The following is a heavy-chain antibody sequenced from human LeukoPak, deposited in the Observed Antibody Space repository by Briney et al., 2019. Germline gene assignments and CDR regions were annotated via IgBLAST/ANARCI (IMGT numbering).Heavy chain of an antibody. V-gene: IGHV4-59*01. J-gene: IGHJ3*02. CDR2: ISYSGST. Sequence: PSETLSLTCTVSGGSISSYYWSWIRQPPGKGLEWIGYISYSGSTNYNPSLKSRVTVSLDTSKNQFSLKLSSVTAADTAVYYCATSGSRSLDAFDIWGQGTMVTVSS. D-gene: IGHD1-26*01. CDR3: ATSGSRSLDAFDI. CDR1: GGSISSYY.